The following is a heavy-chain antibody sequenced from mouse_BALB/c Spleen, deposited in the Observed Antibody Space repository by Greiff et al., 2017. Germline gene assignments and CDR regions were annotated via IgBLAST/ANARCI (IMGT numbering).Heavy chain of an antibody. D-gene: IGHD2-14*01. J-gene: IGHJ3*01. Sequence: EVHLVESGPELVKPGASVKMSCKASGYTFTSYVMHWVKQKPGQGLEWIGYINPYNDGTKYNEKFKGKATLTSDKSSSTAYMELSSLTSEDSAVYYCARNYRYDAWFAYWGQGTLVTVSA. CDR3: ARNYRYDAWFAY. CDR2: INPYNDGT. V-gene: IGHV1-14*01. CDR1: GYTFTSYV.